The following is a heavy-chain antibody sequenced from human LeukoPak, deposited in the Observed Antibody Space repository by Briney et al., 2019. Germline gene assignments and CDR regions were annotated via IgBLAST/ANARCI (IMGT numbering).Heavy chain of an antibody. CDR1: GGTFSSYA. CDR3: ARDGPAQMVEFDY. Sequence: ASVKVSCKASGGTFSSYAISGVRQAPGQGLECMGWIYPNNGATAYAQKFRGRVAMTRDQSISTAYMELRGLRPDDTAVYYCARDGPAQMVEFDYWGRGTLVTVSS. V-gene: IGHV1-2*02. CDR2: IYPNNGAT. D-gene: IGHD3-10*01. J-gene: IGHJ4*02.